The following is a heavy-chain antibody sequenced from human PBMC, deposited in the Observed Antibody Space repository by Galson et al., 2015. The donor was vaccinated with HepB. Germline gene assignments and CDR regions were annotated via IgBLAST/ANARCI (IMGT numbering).Heavy chain of an antibody. CDR3: AGDRHDFGYFGS. CDR1: GLTLTEIS. CDR2: FRPIDGET. J-gene: IGHJ4*02. D-gene: IGHD4-17*01. V-gene: IGHV1-24*01. Sequence: SVKVSCKVSGLTLTEISIHWVRQAPAKGLEWMGNFRPIDGETISAQKFQGRLTMAEDTSTSTASMELSSLRSEDTAVYYCAGDRHDFGYFGSWGVGTLVTVSS.